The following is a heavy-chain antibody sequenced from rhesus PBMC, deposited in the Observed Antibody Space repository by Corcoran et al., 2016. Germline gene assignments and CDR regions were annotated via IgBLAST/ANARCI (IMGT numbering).Heavy chain of an antibody. Sequence: QVQLQESGPGLVKPSETLSLTCAVSGGAFSRYWWSWILKPPGQGPAGLGEINGNTGSTNYHTSHKSRVTISKDTSKNQFSLKLSSVTAADTAVYYCARYEGENYYSGSYYYHFDYWGQGVLVTVSS. CDR1: GGAFSRYW. CDR3: ARYEGENYYSGSYYYHFDY. J-gene: IGHJ4*01. D-gene: IGHD3-16*01. V-gene: IGHV4-80*01. CDR2: INGNTGST.